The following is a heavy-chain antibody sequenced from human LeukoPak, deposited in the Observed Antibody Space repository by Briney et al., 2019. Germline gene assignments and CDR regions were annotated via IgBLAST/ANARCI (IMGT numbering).Heavy chain of an antibody. V-gene: IGHV3-7*01. J-gene: IGHJ4*02. CDR1: GFIFSRYR. D-gene: IGHD5/OR15-5a*01. Sequence: GGSLRLYCVVSGFIFSRYRMTWVRQAPGKGLEWVATIALDINERYYVDSVEGRFTISRDNAKNSVYLQMNSLRAEDTAVYYCARSESTMTTWSMDYWGQGTLVTVSS. CDR2: IALDINER. CDR3: ARSESTMTTWSMDY.